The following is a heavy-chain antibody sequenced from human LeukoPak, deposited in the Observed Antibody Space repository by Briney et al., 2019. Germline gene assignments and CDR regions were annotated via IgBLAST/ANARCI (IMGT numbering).Heavy chain of an antibody. J-gene: IGHJ4*02. CDR2: IYTTGTT. Sequence: DPSQTLPLTCTVSGGSLSSGGYYWSWIRQSAEKGLEWIGRIYTTGTTNYNPSLKGRVTVSVDMSKNQFFLKLRSVTAADTAVYYCARDVGASNFDSWGQGVQVTVSS. V-gene: IGHV4-61*02. D-gene: IGHD1-26*01. CDR1: GGSLSSGGYY. CDR3: ARDVGASNFDS.